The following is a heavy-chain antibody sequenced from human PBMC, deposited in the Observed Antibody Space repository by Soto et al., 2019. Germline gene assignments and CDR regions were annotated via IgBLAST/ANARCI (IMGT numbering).Heavy chain of an antibody. CDR1: GFTFSSYG. D-gene: IGHD6-13*01. J-gene: IGHJ6*02. CDR3: AREEVSGISSSYNYYGMDV. V-gene: IGHV3-33*01. Sequence: GGSLRLSCAASGFTFSSYGMHWVRQAPGKGLEWVVVIWYDGSNKYYADSVKGRFTISRDNSKNTLYLQMNSLRAEDTAVYYCAREEVSGISSSYNYYGMDVWGQGTTVTVSS. CDR2: IWYDGSNK.